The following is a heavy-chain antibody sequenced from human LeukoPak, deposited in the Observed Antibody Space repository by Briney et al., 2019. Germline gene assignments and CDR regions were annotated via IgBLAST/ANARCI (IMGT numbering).Heavy chain of an antibody. CDR1: GGSISSYY. V-gene: IGHV4-59*01. J-gene: IGHJ5*02. D-gene: IGHD3-22*01. CDR3: ARDTYYYDSSGYRPYNWFDP. CDR2: IYYSGST. Sequence: SETLSLTCTVSGGSISSYYWSWIRQPPGKGLEWIGYIYYSGSTNYNPSLKSRVTISVDTSKNQFSLKLSSVTAADTAVYYCARDTYYYDSSGYRPYNWFDPRGQGTLVTVSS.